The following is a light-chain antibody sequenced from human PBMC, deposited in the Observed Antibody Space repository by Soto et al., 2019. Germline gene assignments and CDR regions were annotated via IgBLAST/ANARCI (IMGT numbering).Light chain of an antibody. CDR1: QAIYNY. Sequence: DIQMTQSPSSLSASVGDRVTITCRASQAIYNYLAWYQQKPGKVPTLLISAASTLQSGVPSRFSGSGSGTDLTLTISSLQPEHVATYYCQKFSAVPPFGGGTKVEI. V-gene: IGKV1-27*01. CDR2: AAS. J-gene: IGKJ4*02. CDR3: QKFSAVPP.